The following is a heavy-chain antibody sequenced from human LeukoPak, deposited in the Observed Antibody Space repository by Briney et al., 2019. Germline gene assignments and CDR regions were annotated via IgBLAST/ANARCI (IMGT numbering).Heavy chain of an antibody. CDR3: ARGAAAAGTRDWFDP. D-gene: IGHD6-13*01. CDR1: GFTFSSYA. V-gene: IGHV3-30-3*01. J-gene: IGHJ5*02. CDR2: ISYDGSNE. Sequence: GGSLRLSCAASGFTFSSYAMHWVRQAPGKGLEWVAVISYDGSNEYYADSVKGRFTISRDNSKNTLYLQMNSLRAEDTAVYYCARGAAAAGTRDWFDPWGQGTLVTVSS.